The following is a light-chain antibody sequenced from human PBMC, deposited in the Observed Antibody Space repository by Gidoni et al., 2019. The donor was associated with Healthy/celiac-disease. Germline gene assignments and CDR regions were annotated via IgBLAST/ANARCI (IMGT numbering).Light chain of an antibody. J-gene: IGKJ1*01. V-gene: IGKV3-20*01. CDR3: QQYGSSPRT. CDR1: QSVSSSY. CDR2: GAS. Sequence: EIVVTQSPGTLSLSPGERATLACRDSQSVSSSYLTCYQQKPGQAPSLLLYGASSRATGIPERFSGSGSGTDFHLTFSSLEPEDFSVYYCQQYGSSPRTFGQGTKVEIK.